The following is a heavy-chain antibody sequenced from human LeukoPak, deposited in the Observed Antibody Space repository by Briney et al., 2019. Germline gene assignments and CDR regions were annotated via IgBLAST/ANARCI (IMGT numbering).Heavy chain of an antibody. Sequence: HGGSLRLSCAASGFTFSNAWMNWVRQAPGKGLEWVGRIKSKTDGGTTDYAAPVKGRFTISRDDSKNTLYLQMNSLKTEDTAVYYCTTVKSYYGSGSYYMDVWGKGTTVTVSS. CDR3: TTVKSYYGSGSYYMDV. J-gene: IGHJ6*03. CDR2: IKSKTDGGTT. CDR1: GFTFSNAW. D-gene: IGHD3-10*01. V-gene: IGHV3-15*01.